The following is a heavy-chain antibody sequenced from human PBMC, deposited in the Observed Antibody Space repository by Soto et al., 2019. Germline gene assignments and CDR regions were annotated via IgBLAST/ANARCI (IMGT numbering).Heavy chain of an antibody. Sequence: PSETLSLTCTVSGGSISSYYWSWIRQPPGKGLEWIGYIYYSGSTNYNPSLKSRVTISVDTSKNQFSLKLSSVTAADTAVYYCARDRGYSQFDYWGQGTLVTVSS. CDR3: ARDRGYSQFDY. D-gene: IGHD2-2*03. J-gene: IGHJ4*02. CDR2: IYYSGST. CDR1: GGSISSYY. V-gene: IGHV4-59*01.